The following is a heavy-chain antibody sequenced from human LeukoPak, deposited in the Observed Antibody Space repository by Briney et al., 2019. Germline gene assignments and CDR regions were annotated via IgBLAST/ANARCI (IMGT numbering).Heavy chain of an antibody. CDR1: GFTVSSNF. CDR3: ARAPTCGNDCR. D-gene: IGHD2-21*02. J-gene: IGHJ4*02. Sequence: GGSLRLSCAASGFTVSSNFMSWVRQAPGEGLEWVSVIYSGGTTYYADSVKGRFTISRDSFKNTLYLQMNSLRAEDTAMYYCARAPTCGNDCRWGQGTLVTVSS. CDR2: IYSGGTT. V-gene: IGHV3-53*01.